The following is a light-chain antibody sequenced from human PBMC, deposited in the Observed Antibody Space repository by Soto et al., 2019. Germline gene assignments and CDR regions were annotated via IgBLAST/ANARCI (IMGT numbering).Light chain of an antibody. CDR3: QQRSNWHLT. J-gene: IGKJ5*01. Sequence: EIVLTQSPATLSLSPGERATLSCRASQTVSNFLGWYQQKPGQAPRLLIYDASSRATGIPARFSGSGSGTDFTLTISSLEPEDFAIYYCQQRSNWHLTFGQGTRLEIK. CDR1: QTVSNF. CDR2: DAS. V-gene: IGKV3-11*01.